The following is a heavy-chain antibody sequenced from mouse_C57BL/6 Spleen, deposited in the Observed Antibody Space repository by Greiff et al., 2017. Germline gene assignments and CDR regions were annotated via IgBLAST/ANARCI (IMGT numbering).Heavy chain of an antibody. D-gene: IGHD1-1*01. Sequence: LQQPGAELVKPGASVKLSCKASGYTFTSYWMHWVKQRPGQGLEWIGMIHPNSGSTNYNEKFKSKATLTVDKSSSTAYMQLSSLTSEDSAVYYCARGGGSSYPYYFDYWGQGTTLTVSS. V-gene: IGHV1-64*01. CDR1: GYTFTSYW. CDR3: ARGGGSSYPYYFDY. J-gene: IGHJ2*01. CDR2: IHPNSGST.